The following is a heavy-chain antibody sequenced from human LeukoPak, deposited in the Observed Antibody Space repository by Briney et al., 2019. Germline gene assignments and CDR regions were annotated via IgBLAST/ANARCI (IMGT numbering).Heavy chain of an antibody. CDR2: IYHSGST. Sequence: SETLSLTCAVSGGSISSGGYSWSWIRQPPGKGLEWIGYIYHSGSTYYNPSLKSRVTISVDRSKNQFSLKLSSVTAADTAVYYCARTSTYYDFWSGYHHNWFDPWGQGTLVTVSS. CDR1: GGSISSGGYS. CDR3: ARTSTYYDFWSGYHHNWFDP. D-gene: IGHD3-3*01. J-gene: IGHJ5*02. V-gene: IGHV4-30-2*01.